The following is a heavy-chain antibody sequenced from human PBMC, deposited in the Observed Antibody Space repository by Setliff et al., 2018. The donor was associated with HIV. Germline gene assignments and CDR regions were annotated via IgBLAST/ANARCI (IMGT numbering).Heavy chain of an antibody. D-gene: IGHD6-19*01. CDR2: INTSGGSA. CDR1: GYTFTSYP. Sequence: GASVKVSCKASGYTFTSYPMHWVRQAPGQGLEWRGVINTSGGSAGYAEKFRGRVTMNRDTSTSTVHMDLRNLRSEETAVYYCARNQGDSSGWYAGDYWGHGTRVTVS. V-gene: IGHV1-46*01. J-gene: IGHJ4*01. CDR3: ARNQGDSSGWYAGDY.